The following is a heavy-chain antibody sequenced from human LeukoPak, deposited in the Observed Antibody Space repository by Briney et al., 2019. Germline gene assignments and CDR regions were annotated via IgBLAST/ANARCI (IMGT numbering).Heavy chain of an antibody. D-gene: IGHD5-18*01. V-gene: IGHV3-23*01. CDR2: ISGSGGST. J-gene: IGHJ4*02. Sequence: GGSLRLSCAASGFTFSNYSMSWARQAPGKGLEWVSAISGSGGSTYYADSVKGRFTISRDNSKNTLYLQMNSLRAEDTAVYYCAKGTIWLPFDYWGQGTLVTVSS. CDR1: GFTFSNYS. CDR3: AKGTIWLPFDY.